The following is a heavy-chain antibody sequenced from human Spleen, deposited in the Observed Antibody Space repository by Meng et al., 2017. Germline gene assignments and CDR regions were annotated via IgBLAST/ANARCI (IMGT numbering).Heavy chain of an antibody. CDR2: IYSGSST. D-gene: IGHD4-17*01. V-gene: IGHV3-66*01. CDR3: VRGGSVYGDYAFDI. CDR1: GFTFSSYN. J-gene: IGHJ3*02. Sequence: VQLVESGGGLVKPGGSLRLSCAASGFTFSSYNMNWVRQAPGKGLEWVSLIYSGSSTYYADSVKGRFTISRDNSKNTVYLQMSSLRAEDTAVYYCVRGGSVYGDYAFDIWGQGTMVTVSS.